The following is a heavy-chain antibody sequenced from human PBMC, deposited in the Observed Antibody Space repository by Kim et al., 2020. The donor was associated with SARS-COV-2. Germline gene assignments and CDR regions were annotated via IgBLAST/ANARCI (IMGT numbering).Heavy chain of an antibody. J-gene: IGHJ6*02. V-gene: IGHV3-48*02. CDR3: RAVTRTPTYYYYGMDV. CDR2: ISSSSSTI. CDR1: GFTFSSYS. Sequence: GGSLRLSCAASGFTFSSYSMNWVRQAPGKGLEWVSYISSSSSTIYYADSVKGRFTISRDNAKNSLYLQMNSLRDEDTAVYYCRAVTRTPTYYYYGMDVWGQGTTVTVSS. D-gene: IGHD4-17*01.